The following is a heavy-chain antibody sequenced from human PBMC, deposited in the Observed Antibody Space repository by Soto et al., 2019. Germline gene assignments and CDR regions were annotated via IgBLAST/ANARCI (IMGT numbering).Heavy chain of an antibody. Sequence: SETLSLTCTVSGGSISSSSYYWGWIRQPPGKGLEWIGSIYYSGSTYYNPSLKSRVTISVDTSKNQFSLKLSSVTAADTAVYYCARHYYDSSGPLSPFDYWGQGTLVTAPQ. D-gene: IGHD3-22*01. CDR1: GGSISSSSYY. J-gene: IGHJ4*02. CDR3: ARHYYDSSGPLSPFDY. CDR2: IYYSGST. V-gene: IGHV4-39*01.